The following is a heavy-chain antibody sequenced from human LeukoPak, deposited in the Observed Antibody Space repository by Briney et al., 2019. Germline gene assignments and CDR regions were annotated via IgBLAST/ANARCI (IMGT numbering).Heavy chain of an antibody. CDR2: ISAYNGNT. J-gene: IGHJ5*02. CDR3: ARDGWQLSNWFDP. CDR1: GGTFSSYG. D-gene: IGHD6-13*01. V-gene: IGHV1-18*01. Sequence: ASVKVSCKASGGTFSSYGISWVRQAPGQGLEWMGWISAYNGNTNYAQKLQDRVIMTTDTSTSTAYMELMSLRSDNTAVYYCARDGWQLSNWFDPWGQGTLVTVSS.